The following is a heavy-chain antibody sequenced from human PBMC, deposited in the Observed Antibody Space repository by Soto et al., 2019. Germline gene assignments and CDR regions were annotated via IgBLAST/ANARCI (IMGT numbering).Heavy chain of an antibody. D-gene: IGHD2-21*02. CDR3: ARGTSCGGDCYIFDY. V-gene: IGHV1-46*01. Sequence: QVLLVQSGTEVTRPGASVMVSSKESGYTFTSYYLHCVRQAPGQGLVWLAIINPSGVRTKYEQIFQGRVTRTRDMSTGTVDMELSSLTSEDTAIYYCARGTSCGGDCYIFDYWGKGTKVTVAS. J-gene: IGHJ4*02. CDR1: GYTFTSYY. CDR2: INPSGVRT.